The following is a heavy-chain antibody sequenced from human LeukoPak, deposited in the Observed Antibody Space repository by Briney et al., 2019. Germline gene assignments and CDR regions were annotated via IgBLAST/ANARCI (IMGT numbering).Heavy chain of an antibody. Sequence: SETLSLTCAVYGGSSSGYYWSWIRQPPGKGLEWIGEINHSGSTNYNPSLKSRVTISVDTSKNQFSLKLSSVAAADTAVYYCASSYSSSRWFDPWGQGTLVTVSS. J-gene: IGHJ5*02. D-gene: IGHD6-6*01. V-gene: IGHV4-34*01. CDR2: INHSGST. CDR3: ASSYSSSRWFDP. CDR1: GGSSSGYY.